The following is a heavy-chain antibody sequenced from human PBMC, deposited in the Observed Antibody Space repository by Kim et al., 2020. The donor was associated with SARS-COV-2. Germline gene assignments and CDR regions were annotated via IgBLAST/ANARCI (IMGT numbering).Heavy chain of an antibody. D-gene: IGHD6-13*01. CDR1: GYTFTGYY. J-gene: IGHJ4*02. Sequence: ASVKVSCKASGYTFTGYYMHWVRQAPGQGLEWMGWINPNSGGTNYAQKFQGWVTMTRDTSISTAYMELSRLRSDDTAVYYCARDQKKTGYSSSWSLIDYWGQGTLVTVSS. CDR2: INPNSGGT. V-gene: IGHV1-2*04. CDR3: ARDQKKTGYSSSWSLIDY.